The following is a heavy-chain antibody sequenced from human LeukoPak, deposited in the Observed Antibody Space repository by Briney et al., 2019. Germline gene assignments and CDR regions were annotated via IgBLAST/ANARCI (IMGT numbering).Heavy chain of an antibody. J-gene: IGHJ4*02. D-gene: IGHD3-10*01. Sequence: PGGSLRLSCAASGFTFSSYAMHWVRQAPGKGLEWVAVISYDGSNKYYADSVKGRFTISRDNSKNTLYLQMNSLRAEDTAVYYCARDGPQAYYYGSGSYYNTFDYWGQGTLVTVSS. CDR3: ARDGPQAYYYGSGSYYNTFDY. CDR1: GFTFSSYA. V-gene: IGHV3-30-3*01. CDR2: ISYDGSNK.